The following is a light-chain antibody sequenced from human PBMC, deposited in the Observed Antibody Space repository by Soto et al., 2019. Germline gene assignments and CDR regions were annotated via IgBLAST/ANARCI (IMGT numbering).Light chain of an antibody. Sequence: DIQMTQSPSAMSASVGDGVTITCRASQGISNYLAWFQQHPGKVPKRLIYFASSLQSGVPSRFSGSGSGTLSHLTISRVQAEVAATYYCLQNYSSPCTFGQGTKV. CDR3: LQNYSSPCT. J-gene: IGKJ1*01. CDR1: QGISNY. V-gene: IGKV1-17*03. CDR2: FAS.